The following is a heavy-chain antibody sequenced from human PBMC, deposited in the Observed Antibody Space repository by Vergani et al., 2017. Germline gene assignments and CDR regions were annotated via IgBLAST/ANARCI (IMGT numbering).Heavy chain of an antibody. CDR3: ARHTTYTDS. V-gene: IGHV5-51*01. J-gene: IGHJ4*02. D-gene: IGHD1-1*01. Sequence: EVELVQSGPEMRKPGESLKISCKGSEYSFGNYWIGWVRQMPGKGLEWMGIIYPADSDTRYSPSFQGQVTISADKSLSPAFLQWDSLKASDTALYYCARHTTYTDSWGQGTLVTVSS. CDR1: EYSFGNYW. CDR2: IYPADSDT.